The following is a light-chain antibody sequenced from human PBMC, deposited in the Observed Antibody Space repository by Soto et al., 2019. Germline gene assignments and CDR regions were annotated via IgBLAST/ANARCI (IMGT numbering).Light chain of an antibody. Sequence: SYELTQPPSVSVAQGQTAKITCGGDKIGSKIVHWYKQRPGQAPVAVVFDATDRPSGIPDRISASRSGDTATLTISRVDAGDEARYSCQVWASTAEFFVFGSGTKATVL. CDR2: DAT. CDR1: KIGSKI. V-gene: IGLV3-21*02. J-gene: IGLJ1*01. CDR3: QVWASTAEFFV.